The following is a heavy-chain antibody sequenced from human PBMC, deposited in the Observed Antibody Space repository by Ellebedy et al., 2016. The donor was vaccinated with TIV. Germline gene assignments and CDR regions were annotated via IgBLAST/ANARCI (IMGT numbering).Heavy chain of an antibody. D-gene: IGHD3-3*01. CDR1: GFPFSSFW. CDR3: ATPYYDFWSGYGTYYYFDY. Sequence: GESLKISCAASGFPFSSFWMSWVRQAPGKGLEWVSAISASGGSTYYADSVKGRFTISRDNSKNMLYLQMDSLRAEDTAVYYCATPYYDFWSGYGTYYYFDYWGQGTLVTVSS. CDR2: ISASGGST. J-gene: IGHJ4*02. V-gene: IGHV3-23*01.